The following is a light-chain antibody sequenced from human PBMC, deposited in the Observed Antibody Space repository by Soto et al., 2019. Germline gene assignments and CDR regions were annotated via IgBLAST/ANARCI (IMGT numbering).Light chain of an antibody. CDR1: SSDVGGHNY. V-gene: IGLV2-14*01. CDR2: EVT. CDR3: SSYTSSTTLDVL. J-gene: IGLJ2*01. Sequence: QSALTQPASVSGSPGQSITISCTGTSSDVGGHNYVSWYQQHPGTAPKLMIYEVTNRPSGVSNRFSGSKSGNTASLTISGLQAEDDADYYCSSYTSSTTLDVLFGGGTQLTVL.